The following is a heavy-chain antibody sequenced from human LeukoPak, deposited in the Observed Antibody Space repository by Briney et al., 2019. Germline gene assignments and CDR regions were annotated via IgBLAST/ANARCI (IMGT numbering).Heavy chain of an antibody. CDR2: MNPNSGNT. CDR3: ARGHGDFLSYYYYGMDV. Sequence: ASVKVSCKASGYTFTSYDINWVRQATGQGLEWMGWMNPNSGNTGYAQKFQGRVTMTRNTSISTAYMELSSLRSEDTAVYYCARGHGDFLSYYYYGMDVWGQGTTVTVSS. CDR1: GYTFTSYD. V-gene: IGHV1-8*01. D-gene: IGHD4-17*01. J-gene: IGHJ6*02.